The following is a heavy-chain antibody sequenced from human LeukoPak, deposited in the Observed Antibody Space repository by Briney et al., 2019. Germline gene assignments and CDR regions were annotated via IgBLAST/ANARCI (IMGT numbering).Heavy chain of an antibody. CDR2: ISYDGSNK. Sequence: GGSLRLSCAASGFTFGSYGMHWARQAPGRGRGGVAVISYDGSNKYYADSVKGRFTISRDNSKNTLYLQMNSLRAEDTAVYYCAKGRRVGATGYWGQGTLVTVSS. D-gene: IGHD1-26*01. CDR3: AKGRRVGATGY. J-gene: IGHJ4*02. V-gene: IGHV3-30*18. CDR1: GFTFGSYG.